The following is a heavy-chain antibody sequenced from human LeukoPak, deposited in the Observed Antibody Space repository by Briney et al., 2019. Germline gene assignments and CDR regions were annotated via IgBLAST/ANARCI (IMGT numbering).Heavy chain of an antibody. D-gene: IGHD6-19*01. Sequence: GGSLRLSCAASGFTFSSYAMSWVRQAPGKGLEWVSAISGSGGSTYYADSVKGRFTISRDNSKNTLYLQMNSLRAEDTAVYYYAKNSWRIAVAGTFDYWGQGTLVTVSS. CDR2: ISGSGGST. V-gene: IGHV3-23*01. CDR1: GFTFSSYA. CDR3: AKNSWRIAVAGTFDY. J-gene: IGHJ4*02.